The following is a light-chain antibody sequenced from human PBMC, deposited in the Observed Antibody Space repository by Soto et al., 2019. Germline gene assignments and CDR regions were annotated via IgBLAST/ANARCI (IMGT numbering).Light chain of an antibody. V-gene: IGLV2-14*01. CDR2: EVS. CDR3: SSYTRSNTWV. J-gene: IGLJ7*01. Sequence: QSALTQPASMSGSPGQSITISCTGTRTDAGGYNYVSWYQQHPAKVPTLLIYEVSNRPSGVSNRFSGSKSGSTASLTISGLQPEDEGDYYCSSYTRSNTWVFGGGTQLTVL. CDR1: RTDAGGYNY.